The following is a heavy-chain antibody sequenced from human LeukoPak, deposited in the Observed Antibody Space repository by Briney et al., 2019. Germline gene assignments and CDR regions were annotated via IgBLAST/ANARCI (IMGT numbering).Heavy chain of an antibody. CDR1: GGTFSSYA. Sequence: GASVKVSCKASGGTFSSYAISWVRQAPGQGLEWMGEIIPIFNKPKYAQKFQGRVTITADKSTTTAYMQLSSLRSEDTAVYYCAREKAQRYCSSTSCQLGYYMDVWGKGTTVTISS. CDR3: AREKAQRYCSSTSCQLGYYMDV. J-gene: IGHJ6*03. V-gene: IGHV1-69*06. D-gene: IGHD2-2*01. CDR2: IIPIFNKP.